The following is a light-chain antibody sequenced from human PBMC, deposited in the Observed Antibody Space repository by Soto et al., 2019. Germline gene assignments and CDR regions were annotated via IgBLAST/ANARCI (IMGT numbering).Light chain of an antibody. Sequence: AIQMTQSPSSLSASVGDRVTITCRASQGIRNDLGWFQQKPGKAPKLLIYAASTLQSGVPSRFSGSGSGTDFTLTIGSLQPEDFATYYCLQDYDYPLTFGGGTKVEIK. V-gene: IGKV1-6*01. CDR2: AAS. CDR1: QGIRND. CDR3: LQDYDYPLT. J-gene: IGKJ4*01.